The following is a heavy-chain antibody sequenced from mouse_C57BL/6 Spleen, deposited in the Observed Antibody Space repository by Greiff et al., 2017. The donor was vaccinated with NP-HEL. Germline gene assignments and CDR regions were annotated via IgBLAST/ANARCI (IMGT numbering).Heavy chain of an antibody. CDR2: ISSGGSYT. Sequence: EVMLVESGGDLVKPGGSLKLSCAASGFTFSSYGMSWVRQTPDKRLEWVATISSGGSYTYYPDSVKGRFTISRDNAKNTLYLQMSSLKSEDTAMYYCARQFITTVGGYFDYWGQGTTLTVSS. V-gene: IGHV5-6*01. D-gene: IGHD1-1*01. J-gene: IGHJ2*01. CDR3: ARQFITTVGGYFDY. CDR1: GFTFSSYG.